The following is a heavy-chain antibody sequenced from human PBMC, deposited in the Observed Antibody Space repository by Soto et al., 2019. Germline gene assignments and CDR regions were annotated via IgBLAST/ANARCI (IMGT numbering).Heavy chain of an antibody. J-gene: IGHJ6*02. V-gene: IGHV3-33*01. D-gene: IGHD2-15*01. CDR3: ARGSLYCSSTSCSYGMDV. CDR1: GFTFSDYG. CDR2: IWFDGSNE. Sequence: QVQLVESGGGVVQPGWSLRLSCAASGFTFSDYGMHWVRQAPGEGLQWVAVIWFDGSNEHYADSVKGRFTISRDNSKNXXXXXMYSLRAGDTAVYYCARGSLYCSSTSCSYGMDVWGQGTTVTVSS.